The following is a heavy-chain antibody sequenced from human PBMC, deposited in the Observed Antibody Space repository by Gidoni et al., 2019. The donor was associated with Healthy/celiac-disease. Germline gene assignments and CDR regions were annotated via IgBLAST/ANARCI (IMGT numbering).Heavy chain of an antibody. CDR1: GGTFSSYA. CDR2: IIPILGTA. D-gene: IGHD4-17*01. V-gene: IGHV1-69*01. Sequence: QVPLVQSGAEVKKPGSSVKVSCQASGGTFSSYAISWVRQAPGQGLEWRGGIIPILGTANYAQKFQGRVTITADESTSTAYMELSSLRSEDTAVYYCARGRYGDPAGSYYYYGMDVWGQGTTVTVSS. CDR3: ARGRYGDPAGSYYYYGMDV. J-gene: IGHJ6*02.